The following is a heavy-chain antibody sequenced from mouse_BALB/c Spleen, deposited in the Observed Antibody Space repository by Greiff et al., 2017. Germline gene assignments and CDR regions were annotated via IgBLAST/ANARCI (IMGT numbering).Heavy chain of an antibody. D-gene: IGHD2-10*02. J-gene: IGHJ4*01. CDR2: ISSGSSTI. V-gene: IGHV5-17*02. CDR3: ARGYGTGAMDY. CDR1: GFTFSSFG. Sequence: EVKLMESGGGLVQPGGSRKLSCAASGFTFSSFGMHWVRQAPEKGLEWVAYISSGSSTIYYADTVKGRFTISRDNPKNTLFLQMTSLRSEDTAMYYCARGYGTGAMDYWGQGTSVTVSS.